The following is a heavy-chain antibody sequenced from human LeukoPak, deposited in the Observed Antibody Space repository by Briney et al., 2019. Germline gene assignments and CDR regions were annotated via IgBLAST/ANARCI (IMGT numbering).Heavy chain of an antibody. J-gene: IGHJ3*02. V-gene: IGHV3-7*01. CDR3: ARGAPRYLGAFDI. CDR2: IKQDGSEK. Sequence: AGGSLRLSCAASGFTFSSYWMSWVRQAPGKGLEWVANIKQDGSEKYYVDSVKGRFTISRDNAKNSLYLQMNSLRAEDTAVYYCARGAPRYLGAFDIWGQGTMVTVSS. CDR1: GFTFSSYW. D-gene: IGHD3-16*02.